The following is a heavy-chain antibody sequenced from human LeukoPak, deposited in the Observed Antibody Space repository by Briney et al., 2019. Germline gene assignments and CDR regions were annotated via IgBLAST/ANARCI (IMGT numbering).Heavy chain of an antibody. D-gene: IGHD2-2*02. J-gene: IGHJ4*02. Sequence: PSETLSLTCTVSGGSISSGGYYWSWIRQRPGKGLEWIGYIYYSGSTYYNPSLKSRVTISVDTSKNQFSLKLSSVTAADTAVYYCARVGCSSTSCYSPFDYWGQGTLVTVSS. V-gene: IGHV4-31*03. CDR1: GGSISSGGYY. CDR3: ARVGCSSTSCYSPFDY. CDR2: IYYSGST.